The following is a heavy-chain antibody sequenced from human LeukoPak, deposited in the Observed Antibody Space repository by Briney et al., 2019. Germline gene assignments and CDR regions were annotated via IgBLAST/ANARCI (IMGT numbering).Heavy chain of an antibody. J-gene: IGHJ4*02. V-gene: IGHV1-2*02. CDR3: ARANFLYCSSTTCLFDY. D-gene: IGHD2-2*01. CDR1: GYTFTDYY. Sequence: ASVKVSCKASGYTFTDYYMHWARQAPGQGFEWMGWINPNDGDTNYAQKFQGRVTMTRDTSISTAHMEVSRLRSDDTAVYYCARANFLYCSSTTCLFDYWGQGTPVTVSS. CDR2: INPNDGDT.